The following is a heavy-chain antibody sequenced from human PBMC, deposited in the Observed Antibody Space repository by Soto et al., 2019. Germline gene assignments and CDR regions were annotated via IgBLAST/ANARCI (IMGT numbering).Heavy chain of an antibody. J-gene: IGHJ4*02. CDR3: ASDVSVMTSVFGF. CDR2: ITPMIGTT. D-gene: IGHD3-10*01. Sequence: QVHLVQSGAEVKRPASSVRVSCRASGGTFYTYAFTWVRQAPGQGLEWMGGITPMIGTTKYAQKFHGRVTFSADESASTAYMELSNLRSDATAVYYCASDVSVMTSVFGFWGQGTLITVSS. CDR1: GGTFYTYA. V-gene: IGHV1-69*01.